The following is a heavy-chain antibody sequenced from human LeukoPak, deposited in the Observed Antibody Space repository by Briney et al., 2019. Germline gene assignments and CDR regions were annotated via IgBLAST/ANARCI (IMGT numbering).Heavy chain of an antibody. CDR1: GGTFSSYA. V-gene: IGHV1-69*13. D-gene: IGHD1-1*01. Sequence: GASVKVSCKASGGTFSSYAISWVRQAPGQGLEWMGGIIPIFGTANYAQKFQGRVTITADESTSTAYMELSSLRSEDTAVYYCARAINLDHDAFDIWGQGTMVTVSS. CDR2: IIPIFGTA. J-gene: IGHJ3*02. CDR3: ARAINLDHDAFDI.